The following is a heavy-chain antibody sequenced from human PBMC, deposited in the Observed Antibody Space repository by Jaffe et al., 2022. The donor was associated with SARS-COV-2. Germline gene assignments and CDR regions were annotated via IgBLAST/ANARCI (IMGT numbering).Heavy chain of an antibody. CDR2: IYTSGST. D-gene: IGHD2-2*02. CDR1: GGSISSGSYY. Sequence: QVQLQESGPGLVKPSQTLSLTCTVSGGSISSGSYYWSWIRQPAGKGLEWIGRIYTSGSTNYNPSLKSRVTISVDTSKNQFSLKLSSVTAADTAVYYCARMEGPFGGYCSSTSCYTTHPWGQGTLVTVSS. V-gene: IGHV4-61*02. J-gene: IGHJ5*02. CDR3: ARMEGPFGGYCSSTSCYTTHP.